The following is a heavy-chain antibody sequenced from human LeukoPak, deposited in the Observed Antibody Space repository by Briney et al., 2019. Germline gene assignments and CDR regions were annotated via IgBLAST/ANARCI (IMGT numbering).Heavy chain of an antibody. V-gene: IGHV3-23*01. D-gene: IGHD3-9*01. Sequence: PGGSLRLSCAASGLTFSSYAMSWVRQAPGKGLEWVSAISGSGGSTYYADSVKGRFTISRDNSKNTLYLQMNSLRAEDTAVYYCAKDDSVDWLLLDYWGQGTLVTVSS. CDR3: AKDDSVDWLLLDY. CDR1: GLTFSSYA. J-gene: IGHJ4*02. CDR2: ISGSGGST.